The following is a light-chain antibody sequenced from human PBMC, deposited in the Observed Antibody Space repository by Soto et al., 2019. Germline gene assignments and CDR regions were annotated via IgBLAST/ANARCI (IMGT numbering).Light chain of an antibody. Sequence: SLSPGERATLSCRASQSISSYLAWYQQKPGQAPRLLIYDASNRATGIPARFSGSGSGTDFTLTISSLEPEDCAVYYCQQRSNWPPITFGQGTRLEIK. J-gene: IGKJ5*01. CDR1: QSISSY. CDR3: QQRSNWPPIT. CDR2: DAS. V-gene: IGKV3-11*01.